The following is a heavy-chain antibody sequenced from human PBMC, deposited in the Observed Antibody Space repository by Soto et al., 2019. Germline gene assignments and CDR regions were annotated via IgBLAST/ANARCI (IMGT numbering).Heavy chain of an antibody. Sequence: GESLKISCKGSGCSFTSYWISWVRQMPGKGLEWMGRIDPSDSYTNYSPSFQGHVTISADKSISTAYLQWSSLTAADTAVYYCARDGPHPTKHYVFDYWGQGTLVTVSS. CDR2: IDPSDSYT. CDR1: GCSFTSYW. CDR3: ARDGPHPTKHYVFDY. D-gene: IGHD4-17*01. V-gene: IGHV5-10-1*01. J-gene: IGHJ4*02.